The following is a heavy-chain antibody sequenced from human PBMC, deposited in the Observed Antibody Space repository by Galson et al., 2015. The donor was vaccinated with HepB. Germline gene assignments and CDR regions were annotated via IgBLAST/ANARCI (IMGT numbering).Heavy chain of an antibody. J-gene: IGHJ4*02. CDR2: IYSGGST. CDR1: GFTVSSNY. Sequence: SLRLSCAASGFTVSSNYMSWVRQAPGKGLEWVSVIYSGGSTYYADSVKGRFTISRDNSKNTLYLQMNSLRAEDTAVYYCARVFYGDYWVYDYWGQGTLVTVSS. CDR3: ARVFYGDYWVYDY. V-gene: IGHV3-66*01. D-gene: IGHD4-17*01.